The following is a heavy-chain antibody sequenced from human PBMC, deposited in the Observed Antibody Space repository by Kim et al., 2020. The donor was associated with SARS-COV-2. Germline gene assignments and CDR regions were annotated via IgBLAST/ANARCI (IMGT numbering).Heavy chain of an antibody. CDR3: ATTPLWFGDYHAFDI. J-gene: IGHJ3*02. CDR1: GYNFTNYW. D-gene: IGHD3-10*01. Sequence: GESLKISCKGSGYNFTNYWIGWVRQMSGKGLECMGIMYPGDSDTRYSPSFQGQVTISADKSISTAYLQWSSLKASDTAMYYCATTPLWFGDYHAFDIWGQGTMVTVSS. CDR2: MYPGDSDT. V-gene: IGHV5-51*01.